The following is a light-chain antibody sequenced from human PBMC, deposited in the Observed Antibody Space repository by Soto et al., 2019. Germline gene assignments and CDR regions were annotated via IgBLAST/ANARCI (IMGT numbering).Light chain of an antibody. CDR1: QSLVHSDGIAY. Sequence: DVVMTQSPLSLPVTLGQPASLSCRSNQSLVHSDGIAYFSWFQQRPGRSPRRLIYKVSNRDSGVPARFSGSGSGTDFALKSSRVEAEDVGVYYCMQGTHWPITFGQGTRLEIK. V-gene: IGKV2-30*02. CDR2: KVS. CDR3: MQGTHWPIT. J-gene: IGKJ5*01.